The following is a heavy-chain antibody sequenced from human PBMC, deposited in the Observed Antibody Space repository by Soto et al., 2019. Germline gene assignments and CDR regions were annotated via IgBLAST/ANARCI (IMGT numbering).Heavy chain of an antibody. CDR2: ISGSGGST. CDR1: GFTFSSYA. D-gene: IGHD3-3*01. V-gene: IGHV3-23*01. CDR3: AKDSFWSGIKDWFDP. Sequence: EVQLLESGGGLVQPGGSLRLSCEASGFTFSSYAMSWVRQAPGKGLEWVSAISGSGGSTYYADSVKGRFTISRDNSKNTLYLQMNSLRAEDTAVYYCAKDSFWSGIKDWFDPWGQGTLVTVSS. J-gene: IGHJ5*02.